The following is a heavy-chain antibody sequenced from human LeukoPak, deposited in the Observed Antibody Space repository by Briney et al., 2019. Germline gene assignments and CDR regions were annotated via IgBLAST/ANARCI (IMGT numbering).Heavy chain of an antibody. V-gene: IGHV3-74*01. J-gene: IGHJ5*02. CDR1: GFTFDDYA. Sequence: GGSLRLSCAASGFTFDDYAMHWVRHAPGKGLEWVSGINSDGSSTSYADSVKGRFTISRDNAKNTLYLQMNSLRAEDTAVYCCARDVGIAAAGTGFDPWGQGTLVTVSS. D-gene: IGHD6-13*01. CDR3: ARDVGIAAAGTGFDP. CDR2: INSDGSST.